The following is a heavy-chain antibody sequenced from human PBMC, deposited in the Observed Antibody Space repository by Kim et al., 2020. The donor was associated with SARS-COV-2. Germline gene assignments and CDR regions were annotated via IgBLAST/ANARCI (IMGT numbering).Heavy chain of an antibody. CDR2: T. J-gene: IGHJ4*02. D-gene: IGHD6-19*01. V-gene: IGHV3-23*01. Sequence: TYCTDSVKGRFTISRDKSKNTLYLQMNSLRGEDTAVYYCAKDPTIAGSVWGQGTLVTVSS. CDR3: AKDPTIAGSV.